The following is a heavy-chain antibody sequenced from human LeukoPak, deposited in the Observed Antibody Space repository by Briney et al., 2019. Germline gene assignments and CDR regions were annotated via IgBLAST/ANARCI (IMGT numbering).Heavy chain of an antibody. V-gene: IGHV4-34*01. CDR2: INHSGST. Sequence: SETLSLTCAVYVGPFSGYYWSWIRQPPGKGLEWIGEINHSGSTNYNPSLKSRVTISVDTSKNQFSLKLSSVTAADTAVYYCARLGGSFDPWGQGTLVTVSS. D-gene: IGHD1-26*01. CDR1: VGPFSGYY. J-gene: IGHJ5*02. CDR3: ARLGGSFDP.